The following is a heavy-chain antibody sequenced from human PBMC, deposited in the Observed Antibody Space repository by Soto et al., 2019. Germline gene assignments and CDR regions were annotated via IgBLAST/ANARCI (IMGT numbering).Heavy chain of an antibody. V-gene: IGHV3-33*01. CDR1: GFTFSSYG. J-gene: IGHJ5*02. Sequence: GGSLRLSCAASGFTFSSYGMHWVRQAPGKGLEWVAVIWYDGSNKYYADSVKGRFTISRDNSKNTLYLQMNSLRAEDTAVYYCARDGAEAENWFDLWGQGTLVTVSS. CDR3: ARDGAEAENWFDL. CDR2: IWYDGSNK. D-gene: IGHD6-19*01.